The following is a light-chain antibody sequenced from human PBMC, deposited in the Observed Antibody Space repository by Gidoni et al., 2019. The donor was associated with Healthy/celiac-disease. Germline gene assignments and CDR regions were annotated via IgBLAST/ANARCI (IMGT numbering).Light chain of an antibody. CDR1: QSVSSN. CDR3: QQYNNWPPYT. J-gene: IGKJ2*01. V-gene: IGKV3-15*01. CDR2: GAP. Sequence: EIVMTPSPATLSVFPGERATLSCRASQSVSSNLAWYQQKPGQAPSLLIYGAPTRAAGIPARFSGSGSWAEFTLTISSLQSEDVAVYYCQQYNNWPPYTFGQGTKLEIK.